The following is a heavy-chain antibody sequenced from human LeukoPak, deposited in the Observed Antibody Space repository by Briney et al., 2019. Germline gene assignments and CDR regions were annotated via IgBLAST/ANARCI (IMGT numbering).Heavy chain of an antibody. J-gene: IGHJ6*02. CDR2: INPNSGGT. Sequence: ASVKVSCKASGYTFSGYYIHWVRQAPGQGLEWMGWINPNSGGTNYAQKFQGRVTMTRDTSISTAYLELSRLRSDDTAVYYCARDTSLALMTTVTLYYYYYGMDVWGQGTTVTVSS. D-gene: IGHD4-17*01. CDR1: GYTFSGYY. V-gene: IGHV1-2*02. CDR3: ARDTSLALMTTVTLYYYYYGMDV.